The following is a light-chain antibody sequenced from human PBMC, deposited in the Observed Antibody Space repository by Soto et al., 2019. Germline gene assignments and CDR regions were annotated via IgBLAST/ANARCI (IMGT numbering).Light chain of an antibody. CDR3: QQYQNSPRT. J-gene: IGKJ1*01. Sequence: ETVLTQSPGTLSLSPGERATVSCRASQSVGGNSLAWYQQRPGQAPRLLIYDTSKRATGIPDRFSGSGSGTDFTLTISRLEPADFAVYYCQQYQNSPRTFGQGIKVEIK. CDR1: QSVGGNS. V-gene: IGKV3-20*01. CDR2: DTS.